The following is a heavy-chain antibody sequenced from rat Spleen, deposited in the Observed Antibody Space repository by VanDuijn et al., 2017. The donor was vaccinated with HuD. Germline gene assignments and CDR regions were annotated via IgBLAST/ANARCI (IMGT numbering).Heavy chain of an antibody. CDR1: GFTFSDYY. CDR2: ISYDGSST. CDR3: ARIMYTTDYYYFNWFAY. Sequence: EVQLVESGGGLVQPGRSLKFSCAASGFTFSDYYMAWVRQAPTKGLEWVATISYDGSSTYYRDSVKGRFTISRDNAKSTLYLQMDSLRSEDTATYYCARIMYTTDYYYFNWFAYWGQGTLVTVSS. J-gene: IGHJ3*01. D-gene: IGHD1-6*01. V-gene: IGHV5-7*01.